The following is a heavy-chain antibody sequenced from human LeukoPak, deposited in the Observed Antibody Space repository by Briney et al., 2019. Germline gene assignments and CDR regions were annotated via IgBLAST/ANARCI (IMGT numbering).Heavy chain of an antibody. Sequence: TGGSLRLSCAASGFTFSIHAMSWVRQGPGKGLECVSVISNDGDTYYADSVKGRFTISRDTSKNTVSLQMNSLRAEDTAVYYCAEDKTTGGWYEFDYWGQGTLVTVSS. CDR1: GFTFSIHA. D-gene: IGHD6-19*01. V-gene: IGHV3-23*03. CDR2: ISNDGDT. CDR3: AEDKTTGGWYEFDY. J-gene: IGHJ4*02.